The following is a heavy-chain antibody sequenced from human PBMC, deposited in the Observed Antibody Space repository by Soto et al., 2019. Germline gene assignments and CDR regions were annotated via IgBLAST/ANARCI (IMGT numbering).Heavy chain of an antibody. CDR2: IYWDDDK. V-gene: IGHV2-5*02. CDR1: GFSLTTSGVG. D-gene: IGHD4-17*01. CDR3: AHGTASVTWWFDP. J-gene: IGHJ5*02. Sequence: QITLKESGPPLVKPTQTLTLTCTFSGFSLTTSGVGVGWIRQPPGKALEWLALIYWDDDKRYSPSLKSRLTIPTDPSKTPVGLTTTNIDPAATATYFCAHGTASVTWWFDPWRQGTLVTASS.